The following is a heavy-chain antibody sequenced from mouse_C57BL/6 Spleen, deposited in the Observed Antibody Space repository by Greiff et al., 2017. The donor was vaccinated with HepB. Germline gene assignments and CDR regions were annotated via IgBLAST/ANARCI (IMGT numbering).Heavy chain of an antibody. CDR1: GFTFSSYA. J-gene: IGHJ3*01. Sequence: EVQGVESGGGLVKPGGSLKLSCAASGFTFSSYAMSWVRQTPEKRLEWVATISDGGSYTYYPDNVKGRFTIARDNAKNNLYLQMSHLKSEDTAMYYCARHETVRFAYWGQVTLVTVSA. CDR2: ISDGGSYT. D-gene: IGHD1-1*01. V-gene: IGHV5-4*01. CDR3: ARHETVRFAY.